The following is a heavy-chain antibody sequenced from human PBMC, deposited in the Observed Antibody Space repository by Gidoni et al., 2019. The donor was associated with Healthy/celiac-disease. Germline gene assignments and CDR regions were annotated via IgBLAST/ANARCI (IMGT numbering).Heavy chain of an antibody. J-gene: IGHJ5*02. Sequence: EVQLVESGGVVVQPGGSLRLSCAASGFTFDDYTMHWVRQAPGKGLEWVSLISWDGGSTYYADSVKGRFTISRDNSKNSLYLQMNSLRTEDTALYYCAKEGDSSGWYWFDPWGQGTLVTVSS. CDR2: ISWDGGST. D-gene: IGHD6-19*01. CDR3: AKEGDSSGWYWFDP. CDR1: GFTFDDYT. V-gene: IGHV3-43*01.